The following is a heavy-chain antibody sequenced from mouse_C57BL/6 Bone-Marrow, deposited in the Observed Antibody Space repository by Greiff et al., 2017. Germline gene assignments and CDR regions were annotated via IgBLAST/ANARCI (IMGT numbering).Heavy chain of an antibody. J-gene: IGHJ2*01. CDR1: GYTFTSYW. Sequence: VQLQQPGAELVRPGSSVKLSCKASGYTFTSYWMDWVKQRPGQGLEWIGNIYPSDSETHYNQKFKDKATLTVDKSSSTAYMQLSSLTSEDSAVYYCARTYYYGSRTDYWGQGTTLTVSS. CDR3: ARTYYYGSRTDY. D-gene: IGHD1-1*01. CDR2: IYPSDSET. V-gene: IGHV1-61*01.